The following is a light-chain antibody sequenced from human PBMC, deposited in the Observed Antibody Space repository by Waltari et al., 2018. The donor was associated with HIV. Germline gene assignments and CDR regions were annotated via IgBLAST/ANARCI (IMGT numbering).Light chain of an antibody. CDR3: QTWDNSTVI. Sequence: SYEVTQPPSLSVSPGQTATITCSGDALGDKFTCWYQQKPGQSPVLVIYQDNRRPSGIPERFSGSNSGNTATLTISETQPTDEADFYCQTWDNSTVIFGGGTKLTVL. CDR1: ALGDKF. V-gene: IGLV3-1*01. CDR2: QDN. J-gene: IGLJ2*01.